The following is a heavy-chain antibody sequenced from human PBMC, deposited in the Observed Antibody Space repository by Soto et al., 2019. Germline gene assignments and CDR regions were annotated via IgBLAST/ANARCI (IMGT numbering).Heavy chain of an antibody. CDR3: ASRHLWIGEIAP. CDR1: GFTFSSYA. D-gene: IGHD3-10*01. CDR2: ISGSGGST. V-gene: IGHV3-23*01. Sequence: PGGSLRLSCAASGFTFSSYAMSWVRQAPGKGLEWVSAISGSGGSTYYADSVKGRFTISRDNSKNTLYLQMNSLRAEDTAVYYWASRHLWIGEIAPWGKGTPVTVS. J-gene: IGHJ5*02.